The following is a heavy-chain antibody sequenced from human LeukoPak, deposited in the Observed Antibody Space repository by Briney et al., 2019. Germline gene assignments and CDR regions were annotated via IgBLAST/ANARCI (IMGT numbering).Heavy chain of an antibody. V-gene: IGHV3-23*01. CDR2: ISGSGGST. CDR1: GCTFSSYA. Sequence: PGGSLTLSCTASGCTFSSYAMSWVRQAPGKGLEWVSAISGSGGSTYYADSMKRRFTISRDNSNNTLYLQMNSLRAEDTAVYYCATQQGDWPVIDYWGQGTLVTASS. J-gene: IGHJ4*02. CDR3: ATQQGDWPVIDY. D-gene: IGHD1-1*01.